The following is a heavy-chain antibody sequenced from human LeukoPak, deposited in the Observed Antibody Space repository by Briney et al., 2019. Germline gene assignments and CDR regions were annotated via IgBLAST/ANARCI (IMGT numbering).Heavy chain of an antibody. CDR2: IYYSGST. Sequence: SETLSLTCTVSGGSISSYYWRWIRQPPGKGLEGIGYIYYSGSTNSIPSLKRRVTISVDTSKNQFSLKLRSVTAADPAVYYCARHYGVHDAFDIWGQGTMVTVSS. J-gene: IGHJ3*02. CDR3: ARHYGVHDAFDI. D-gene: IGHD4-17*01. CDR1: GGSISSYY. V-gene: IGHV4-59*08.